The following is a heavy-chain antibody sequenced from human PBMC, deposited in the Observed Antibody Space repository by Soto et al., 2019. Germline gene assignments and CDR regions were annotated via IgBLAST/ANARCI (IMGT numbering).Heavy chain of an antibody. D-gene: IGHD3-10*01. CDR1: GSTFTTYS. Sequence: EVQLVESGGGLVQPGGSLRLSCAASGSTFTTYSMNWFRQAPGKGREWVSYISSSSSTTYSAGSVTGRFTISRDNAKNSLYLQMNSQRDEDTAVYYCARDAGSWGYWGQGTLVTVSS. CDR3: ARDAGSWGY. V-gene: IGHV3-48*02. J-gene: IGHJ4*02. CDR2: ISSSSSTT.